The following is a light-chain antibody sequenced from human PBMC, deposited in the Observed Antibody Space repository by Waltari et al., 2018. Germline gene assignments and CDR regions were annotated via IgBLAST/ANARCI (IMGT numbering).Light chain of an antibody. V-gene: IGKV3-15*01. CDR2: GAS. CDR3: QQYNNWPPEDT. J-gene: IGKJ2*01. Sequence: EIVMTQSPATLSVSPGEGATLSCRASQRVGSNLAWYQHKPGQAPRLLIYGASTRATGIPARFSGSGSGTEFTLTISSLQSEDFAFYYCQQYNNWPPEDTFGQGTKLEIK. CDR1: QRVGSN.